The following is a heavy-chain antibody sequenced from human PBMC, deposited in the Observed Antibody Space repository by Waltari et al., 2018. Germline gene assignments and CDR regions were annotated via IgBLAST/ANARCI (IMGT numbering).Heavy chain of an antibody. CDR2: ISGSGGST. V-gene: IGHV3-23*01. J-gene: IGHJ4*02. CDR3: AISARPRIMITFGGVIGPLDY. Sequence: EVQLLESGGGLVQPGGSLRLSCAASGFTFSSYAMSWVRQAPGKGLEWVSAISGSGGSTYYADSVKGRFTISRDNSKNTLYLQMNSLRAEDTAVYYCAISARPRIMITFGGVIGPLDYWGQGTLVTVSS. CDR1: GFTFSSYA. D-gene: IGHD3-16*02.